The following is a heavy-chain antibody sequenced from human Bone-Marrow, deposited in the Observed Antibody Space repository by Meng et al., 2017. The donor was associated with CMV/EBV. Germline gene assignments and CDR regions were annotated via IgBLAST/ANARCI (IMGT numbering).Heavy chain of an antibody. V-gene: IGHV4-34*01. J-gene: IGHJ4*02. CDR1: GGSFSNYY. CDR2: INHSGST. D-gene: IGHD3-3*01. CDR3: ARSPFWSGYHYYFDY. Sequence: GSLRLSCAVYGGSFSNYYWSWIRQPPGKGLEWIGEINHSGSTNYNPSLKSRVTISVDTSKNQFSLKLSSVTAAGTAVYYCARSPFWSGYHYYFDYWGQGTLVTVSS.